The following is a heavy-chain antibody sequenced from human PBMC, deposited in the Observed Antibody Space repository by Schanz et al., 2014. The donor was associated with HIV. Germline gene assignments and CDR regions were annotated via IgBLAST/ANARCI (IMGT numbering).Heavy chain of an antibody. J-gene: IGHJ4*02. CDR1: GFVFSSYA. CDR2: ISTSGSVK. Sequence: EVQLLESGGGLVQPGGSLRLSCAASGFVFSSYAMHWVRQAPGKGLEWLSSISTSGSVKNYGDSVKGRFTISRDNAKTLLYMQMNSLRDEDTAVYYCARDCISGCPAEYWGQGTLITVSS. CDR3: ARDCISGCPAEY. V-gene: IGHV3-48*02. D-gene: IGHD5-12*01.